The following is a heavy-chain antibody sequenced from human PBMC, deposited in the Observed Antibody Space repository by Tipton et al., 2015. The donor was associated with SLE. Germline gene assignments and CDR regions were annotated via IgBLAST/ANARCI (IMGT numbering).Heavy chain of an antibody. Sequence: TLSLTCTVSGGSISSFYWSWIRQPAGKGLEWIGRIYTSGSTNYNPSLKSRVTMSVDTSKNQFSLKLSSVTAADTALYYCARVHDWHFYFDYWGQGTLVTVSS. J-gene: IGHJ4*02. CDR2: IYTSGST. CDR3: ARVHDWHFYFDY. CDR1: GGSISSFY. D-gene: IGHD1-7*01. V-gene: IGHV4-4*07.